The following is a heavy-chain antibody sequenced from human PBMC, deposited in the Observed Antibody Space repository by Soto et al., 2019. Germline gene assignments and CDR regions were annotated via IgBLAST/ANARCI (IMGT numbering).Heavy chain of an antibody. CDR1: GFTFSRYA. D-gene: IGHD5-12*01. CDR2: ISGSGGST. V-gene: IGHV3-23*01. CDR3: AKDGPRDGYNYAHDY. J-gene: IGHJ4*02. Sequence: PGRSQRLACASSGFTFSRYAMNWVRQAPGKGLEWVSAISGSGGSTYYADSVKGRFTISRDNSKNTLYLQMNSLRAEDTAVYYCAKDGPRDGYNYAHDYWGQGTLVTVSS.